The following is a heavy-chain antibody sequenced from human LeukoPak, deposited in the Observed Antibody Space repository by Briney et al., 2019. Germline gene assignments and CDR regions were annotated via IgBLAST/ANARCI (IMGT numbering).Heavy chain of an antibody. CDR3: SRVLYDFWGGYFWFGP. V-gene: IGHV4-59*01. Sequence: SETLSLTCTVSGGSISSYYWSWIRQPPGKGPEWIGYIYYSGSTNYNPSLKSRVTISVDTSKNQFSLKLSSVTAADQGVYFCSRVLYDFWGGYFWFGPWGQGTLVTVSS. D-gene: IGHD3-3*01. CDR1: GGSISSYY. CDR2: IYYSGST. J-gene: IGHJ5*02.